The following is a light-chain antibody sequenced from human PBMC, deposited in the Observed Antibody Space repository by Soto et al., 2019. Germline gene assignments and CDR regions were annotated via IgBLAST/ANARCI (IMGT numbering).Light chain of an antibody. J-gene: IGLJ2*01. CDR2: DVS. CDR3: CSYAGSSTSVV. Sequence: QSALTQPASVSGSPGQSVTISCTGTSSDVWSYNLVCWYQQHPGKAPKLMIYDVSKRPSGVSNRFSGSKSGNTASLTLSGLQAEDEADDYCCSYAGSSTSVVFGGGTKLTVL. CDR1: SSDVWSYNL. V-gene: IGLV2-23*02.